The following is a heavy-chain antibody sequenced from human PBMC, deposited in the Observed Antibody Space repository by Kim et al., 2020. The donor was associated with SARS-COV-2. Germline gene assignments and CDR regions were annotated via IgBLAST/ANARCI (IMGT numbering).Heavy chain of an antibody. CDR2: INPNSGGT. CDR3: ARDRTKQMTTVGY. CDR1: GYTFTGYY. V-gene: IGHV1-2*02. Sequence: ASVKVSCKASGYTFTGYYMHWVRQAPGQGLEWMGWINPNSGGTNYAQKFQGRVTMTRDTSISTAYMELSRLRSDDTAVYYCARDRTKQMTTVGYWGQGTLVTVSS. J-gene: IGHJ4*02. D-gene: IGHD4-17*01.